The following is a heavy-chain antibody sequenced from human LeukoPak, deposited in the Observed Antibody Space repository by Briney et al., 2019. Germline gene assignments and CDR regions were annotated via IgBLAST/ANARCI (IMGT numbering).Heavy chain of an antibody. CDR1: GFSFSSYA. V-gene: IGHV3-64D*09. D-gene: IGHD2-15*01. Sequence: GGSLRLSCSASGFSFSSYAMHWVRQAPGKGVEYVSAISDSGGSTYYADSVKGRFTISRGNSKNTLYLQMSSLRAEVSAVYFCVLGYSFGRYGMDVWGQGTTVSVSS. J-gene: IGHJ6*02. CDR2: ISDSGGST. CDR3: VLGYSFGRYGMDV.